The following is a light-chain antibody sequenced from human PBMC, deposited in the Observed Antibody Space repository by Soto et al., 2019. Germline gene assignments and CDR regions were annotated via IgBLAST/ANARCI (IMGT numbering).Light chain of an antibody. V-gene: IGLV2-23*02. CDR3: CSYASSRSYV. Sequence: QSALTQPASVSGSPGQSITISCTGTSSDVGSFNLVSWYEQHPGKAPKLMIYEVNKRPSGVSNRFSGSKSGNTASLTISGFQAEDEADYYCCSYASSRSYVFGAGTKVTVL. J-gene: IGLJ1*01. CDR2: EVN. CDR1: SSDVGSFNL.